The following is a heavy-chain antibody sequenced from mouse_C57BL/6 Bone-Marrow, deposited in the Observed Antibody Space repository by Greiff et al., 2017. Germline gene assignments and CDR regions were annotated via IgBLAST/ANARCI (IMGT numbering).Heavy chain of an antibody. D-gene: IGHD2-2*01. CDR1: GYTFTSYW. Sequence: QVQLQQPGAELVKPGASVKLSCKASGYTFTSYWMHWVKQRPGRGLEWIGRIDPNSGGTKYNEKFKSKATLTVDKPSSTAYLQRSSLRSEDAAVYECARCYGYDGYYFDYWGKGTTLTVSA. V-gene: IGHV1-72*01. CDR2: IDPNSGGT. J-gene: IGHJ2*01. CDR3: ARCYGYDGYYFDY.